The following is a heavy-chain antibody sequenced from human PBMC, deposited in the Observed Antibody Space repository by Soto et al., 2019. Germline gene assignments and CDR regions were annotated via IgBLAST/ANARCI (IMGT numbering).Heavy chain of an antibody. V-gene: IGHV3-7*01. CDR3: ARDFGVQELDY. D-gene: IGHD3-3*01. CDR1: GFTFSSFW. Sequence: GGSLRLSCAASGFTFSSFWITWVRQAPGKGLEWVANINQDGSEKHYVDSVKGRFTLSRDNAENSVYLQMNSLRADDTAVYYCARDFGVQELDYWGQGTLVTVSS. CDR2: INQDGSEK. J-gene: IGHJ4*02.